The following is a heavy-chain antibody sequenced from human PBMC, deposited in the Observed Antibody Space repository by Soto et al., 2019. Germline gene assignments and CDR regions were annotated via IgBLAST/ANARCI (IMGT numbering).Heavy chain of an antibody. V-gene: IGHV3-7*01. CDR3: ARDFGVQELDY. D-gene: IGHD3-3*01. CDR1: GFTFSSFW. Sequence: GGSLRLSCAASGFTFSSFWITWVRQAPGKGLEWVANINQDGSEKHYVDSVKGRFTLSRDNAENSVYLQMNSLRADDTAVYYCARDFGVQELDYWGQGTLVTVSS. CDR2: INQDGSEK. J-gene: IGHJ4*02.